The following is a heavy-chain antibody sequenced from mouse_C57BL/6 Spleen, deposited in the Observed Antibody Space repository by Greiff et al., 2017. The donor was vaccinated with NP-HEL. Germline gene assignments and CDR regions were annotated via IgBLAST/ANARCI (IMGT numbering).Heavy chain of an antibody. CDR2: IDPSDSET. D-gene: IGHD1-1*01. CDR3: ARMDYGSSYWYFDV. CDR1: GYTFTSYW. J-gene: IGHJ1*03. V-gene: IGHV1-52*01. Sequence: QVHVKQPGAELVRPGSSVKLSCKASGYTFTSYWMHWVKQRPIQGLEWIGNIDPSDSETHYNQKFKDKATLTVDKSSSTAYMQLSSLTSEDSAVYYCARMDYGSSYWYFDVWGTGTTVTVSS.